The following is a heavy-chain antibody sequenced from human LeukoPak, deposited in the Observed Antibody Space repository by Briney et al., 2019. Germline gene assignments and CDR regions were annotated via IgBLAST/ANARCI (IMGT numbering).Heavy chain of an antibody. D-gene: IGHD3-3*01. CDR1: GFTFSSYA. J-gene: IGHJ4*02. CDR2: ISGSGGST. Sequence: GGSLRLSCAASGFTFSSYAMSWVRQAPGKGLGWVSAISGSGGSTYYADSVKGRFTISRDNSKNTLYLQMNSLRAEDTAVYYCARPRARVVIIIPDFDYWGQGTLVTVSS. CDR3: ARPRARVVIIIPDFDY. V-gene: IGHV3-23*01.